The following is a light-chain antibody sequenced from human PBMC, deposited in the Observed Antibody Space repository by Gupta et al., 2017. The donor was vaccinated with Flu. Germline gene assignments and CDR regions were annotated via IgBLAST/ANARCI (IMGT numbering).Light chain of an antibody. CDR1: KLGDKN. J-gene: IGLJ1*01. V-gene: IGLV3-1*01. CDR3: QTWDSSSSSYA. Sequence: SYDLTQPTSVSVLPGQTATIPCSGDKLGDKNVCWYQQKSGQPPVVVIYQDDRRPAGIPERFSGSYSGDTATLTIGGTQATDEADYYCQTWDSSSSSYAFGPGTTVTVL. CDR2: QDD.